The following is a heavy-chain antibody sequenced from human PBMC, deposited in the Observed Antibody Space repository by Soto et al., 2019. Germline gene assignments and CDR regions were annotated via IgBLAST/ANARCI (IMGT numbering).Heavy chain of an antibody. D-gene: IGHD3-22*01. Sequence: GGSLRLSCAASGFTFSSYDMHWVRQATGKGLEWVSAIGTAGDTYYPGSVKGRFTISRENAKNSLYLQMNSLRAEDTAVYYCARAGYYDSSGYYYPYYYYGMDVWGQGTTVTVSS. CDR2: IGTAGDT. CDR1: GFTFSSYD. V-gene: IGHV3-13*01. J-gene: IGHJ6*02. CDR3: ARAGYYDSSGYYYPYYYYGMDV.